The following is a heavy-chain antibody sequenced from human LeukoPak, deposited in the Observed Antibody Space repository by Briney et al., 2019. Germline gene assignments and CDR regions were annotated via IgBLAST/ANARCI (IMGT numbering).Heavy chain of an antibody. D-gene: IGHD3-16*01. J-gene: IGHJ4*02. CDR2: ISGSGGST. CDR3: ASEKDYLPKYYFDY. V-gene: IGHV3-23*01. Sequence: GGSLRLSCAASGFTFSSYGMHWVRQAPGKGLEWVSAISGSGGSTYYADSVKGRFTISRDNSKNTLYLQMNSLRAEDTAVYYCASEKDYLPKYYFDYWGQGTLVTVSS. CDR1: GFTFSSYG.